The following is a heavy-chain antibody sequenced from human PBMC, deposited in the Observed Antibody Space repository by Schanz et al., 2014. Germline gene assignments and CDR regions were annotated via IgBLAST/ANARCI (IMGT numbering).Heavy chain of an antibody. V-gene: IGHV1-18*01. Sequence: QVQLVQSGAEVKKPGASVKVSCKASGYTFTSYGISWVRQAPGQGLEWMGWISPYNGNTNYAQKLQGRVTMTADTSTSTAYMDLRSLRSDDTAVYYCARDHSPYTNSSDVRYFDYWGQGSLVNVSS. J-gene: IGHJ4*02. CDR2: ISPYNGNT. CDR1: GYTFTSYG. D-gene: IGHD6-6*01. CDR3: ARDHSPYTNSSDVRYFDY.